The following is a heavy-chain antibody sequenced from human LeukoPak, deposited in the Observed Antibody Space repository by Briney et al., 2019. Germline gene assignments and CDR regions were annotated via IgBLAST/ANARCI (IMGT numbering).Heavy chain of an antibody. V-gene: IGHV4-38-2*02. CDR1: GYSINSGYY. D-gene: IGHD3-10*01. Sequence: SEALSLTCTVSGYSINSGYYWGWIRQPPGKGLEWIGSIYHSGSTYYNPSLKSRVTISVDTPKNHFSLKLSSVTAADTAVYYCARDTMVRGVIIPFDHWGQGTLVTVSS. CDR3: ARDTMVRGVIIPFDH. CDR2: IYHSGST. J-gene: IGHJ4*02.